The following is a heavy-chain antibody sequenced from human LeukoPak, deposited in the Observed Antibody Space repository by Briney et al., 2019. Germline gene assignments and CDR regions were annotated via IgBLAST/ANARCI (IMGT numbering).Heavy chain of an antibody. V-gene: IGHV3-48*01. Sequence: GGSLRLSCAASEFTFSNFAMTWIRQAPGRGLEWVSYINIVSGTITYADSVKGRFTISTDNAKNSLYLQMNNVRPEDTAVYYCARDTAYSFDYWGQGTLVTVSS. D-gene: IGHD2-21*01. CDR3: ARDTAYSFDY. CDR1: EFTFSNFA. J-gene: IGHJ4*02. CDR2: INIVSGTI.